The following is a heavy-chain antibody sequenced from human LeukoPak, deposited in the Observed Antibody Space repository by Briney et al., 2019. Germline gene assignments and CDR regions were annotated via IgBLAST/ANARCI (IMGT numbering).Heavy chain of an antibody. CDR3: ARDVGTFDL. V-gene: IGHV3-7*03. D-gene: IGHD7-27*01. CDR1: GFTFSSYW. Sequence: PGGSLRLSCAASGFTFSSYWMSWVRQAPGKGLEWVANIKQDGSEKYYVDSVKGRFTISRDNSKNILNLQMNSLRVDDTAVYYCARDVGTFDLWGQGTLVTISS. J-gene: IGHJ4*02. CDR2: IKQDGSEK.